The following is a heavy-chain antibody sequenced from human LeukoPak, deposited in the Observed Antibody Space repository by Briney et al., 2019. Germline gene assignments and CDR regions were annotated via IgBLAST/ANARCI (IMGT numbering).Heavy chain of an antibody. D-gene: IGHD3-10*01. J-gene: IGHJ4*02. CDR3: ARDGYGGVDY. Sequence: KASETLSLTCTVSGDSISTYYWSWIRQSPGKGLEWIGYIYHSGSTKYNPSLKSRVTISVDTSKKQFSLKLSSVTAADTAVYYCARDGYGGVDYWGQGILVTVSS. CDR1: GDSISTYY. V-gene: IGHV4-59*01. CDR2: IYHSGST.